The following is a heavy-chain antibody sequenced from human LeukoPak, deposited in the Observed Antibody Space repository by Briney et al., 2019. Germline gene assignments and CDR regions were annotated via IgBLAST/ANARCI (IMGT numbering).Heavy chain of an antibody. V-gene: IGHV4-34*01. CDR3: ARGQHYDVLTGRFFNWFDP. Sequence: PSETLSLTCAVHGGSFSGYYWSWIRQPPGKGLEWIGEINHSGSTNYNPSVKSRVTISLDTSNNQFSLKLTSVTAADTAVYCARGQHYDVLTGRFFNWFDPWGQGTLVTVSS. CDR2: INHSGST. D-gene: IGHD3-9*01. J-gene: IGHJ5*02. CDR1: GGSFSGYY.